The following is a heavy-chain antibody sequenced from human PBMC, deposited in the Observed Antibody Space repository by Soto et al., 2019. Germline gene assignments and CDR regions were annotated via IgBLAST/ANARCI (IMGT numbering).Heavy chain of an antibody. CDR1: GFSFDDYA. CDR2: IGWRSFTL. Sequence: EVKLVESGGGWVQPGRSLRLSCAASGFSFDDYAMHWVRQLPGKGLEWVAGIGWRSFTLGYANSVKGRFTIYRDNAQNFLYLQMDDLRAEDSALYFCAKDRLASSRGRFDVWGQGTLVTVSS. CDR3: AKDRLASSRGRFDV. D-gene: IGHD2-21*01. J-gene: IGHJ4*02. V-gene: IGHV3-9*01.